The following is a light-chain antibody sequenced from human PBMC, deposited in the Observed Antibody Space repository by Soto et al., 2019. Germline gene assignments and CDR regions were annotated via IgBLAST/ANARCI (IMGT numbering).Light chain of an antibody. Sequence: ESVLTQSPGTLSLSPGERATLSCRASQSVSSNYLAWYQQKPGQAPRLLIYGASTRATGIPDRFSGSESGTDFTLTISRLEPEDSAVYYCQQYGSSPTWTFGQGTKVDIK. CDR1: QSVSSNY. V-gene: IGKV3-20*01. CDR2: GAS. J-gene: IGKJ1*01. CDR3: QQYGSSPTWT.